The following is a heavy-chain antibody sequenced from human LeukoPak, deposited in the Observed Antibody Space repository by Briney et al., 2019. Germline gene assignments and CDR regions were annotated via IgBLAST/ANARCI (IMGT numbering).Heavy chain of an antibody. J-gene: IGHJ5*02. D-gene: IGHD6-13*01. V-gene: IGHV3-7*01. CDR1: GFTFSSYW. CDR2: KKQDGSEK. Sequence: PGGSLRLSCAASGFTFSSYWMSWVRQAPGKGLEWVANKKQDGSEKYYVDSVKGRFTISRDNAKNSLYLQMNSLRAEDTAVYYCARESLSSSWYLNWFDPWGQGTLVTVSS. CDR3: ARESLSSSWYLNWFDP.